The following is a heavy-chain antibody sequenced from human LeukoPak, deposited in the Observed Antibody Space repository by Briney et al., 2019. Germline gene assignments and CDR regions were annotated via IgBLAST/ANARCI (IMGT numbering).Heavy chain of an antibody. D-gene: IGHD6-19*01. Sequence: GGSLRLSCAASGFTFSSYEMNWVRQAPGKGLEWVSYISSSGSTIYYADSVKGRFTISRDDAKNSLYLQMNSLRAEDTAVCYCARDSSGWPFDYWGQGTLVTVSS. J-gene: IGHJ4*02. CDR1: GFTFSSYE. V-gene: IGHV3-48*03. CDR2: ISSSGSTI. CDR3: ARDSSGWPFDY.